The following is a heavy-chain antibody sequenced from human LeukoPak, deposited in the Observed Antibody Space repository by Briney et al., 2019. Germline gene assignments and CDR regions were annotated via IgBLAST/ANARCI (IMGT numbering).Heavy chain of an antibody. CDR2: MNPNSGST. D-gene: IGHD3-10*01. V-gene: IGHV1-8*01. Sequence: GASVKVSCKASGYTFTSYDINWVRQATGQGLEWMGWMNPNSGSTGYAQKFQGRVTMTRNTSISTAYMELSSLRSEDTAVYYCARSEVLLWFGELGGYWGQGTLVTVSS. J-gene: IGHJ4*02. CDR1: GYTFTSYD. CDR3: ARSEVLLWFGELGGY.